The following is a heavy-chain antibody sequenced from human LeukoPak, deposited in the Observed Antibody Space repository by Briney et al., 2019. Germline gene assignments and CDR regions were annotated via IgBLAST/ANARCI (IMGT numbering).Heavy chain of an antibody. CDR3: ARDRGTSWYSYFDS. J-gene: IGHJ4*02. CDR2: IYTSGTI. V-gene: IGHV4-4*07. Sequence: SETLSLTCTVSGGSVITYKWSWIRQSAGKGLEWIGRIYTSGTINSTPSLKSRVTMSVDTSKNQISLKLTSVTAADTALYYCARDRGTSWYSYFDSWGQGTLVTVSS. CDR1: GGSVITYK. D-gene: IGHD2-2*02.